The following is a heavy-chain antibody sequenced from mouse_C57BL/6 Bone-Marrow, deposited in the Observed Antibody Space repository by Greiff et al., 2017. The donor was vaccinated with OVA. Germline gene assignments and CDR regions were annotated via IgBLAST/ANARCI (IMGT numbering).Heavy chain of an antibody. D-gene: IGHD2-10*02. J-gene: IGHJ2*01. CDR3: ARCLDFDY. CDR2: IYPGDGDT. CDR1: GYAFSSSW. V-gene: IGHV1-82*01. Sequence: QVQLQQSGPELVKPGASVKISCKASGYAFSSSWMNWVKQRPGKGLEWIGRIYPGDGDTNYNGKFKGKATLTADKSSSTAYMQLSSLTYADAAVSFYARCLDFDYWGQGTTLTLSS.